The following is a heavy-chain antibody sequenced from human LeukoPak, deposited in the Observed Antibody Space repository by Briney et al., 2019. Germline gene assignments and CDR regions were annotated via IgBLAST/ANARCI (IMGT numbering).Heavy chain of an antibody. CDR3: AREDYGDYVPRFDY. V-gene: IGHV4-34*01. D-gene: IGHD4-17*01. Sequence: PSETLSLTCTVSGGSISPFYWNWIRQPPGKGLEWIGEINHSGSTNYNPSLKSRVTISVDTSKNQFSLKLSSVTAADTAVYYCAREDYGDYVPRFDYWGQGTLVTVSS. J-gene: IGHJ4*02. CDR1: GGSISPFY. CDR2: INHSGST.